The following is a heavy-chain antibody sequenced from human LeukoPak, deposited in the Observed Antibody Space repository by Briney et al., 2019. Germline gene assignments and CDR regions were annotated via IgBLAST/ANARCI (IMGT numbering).Heavy chain of an antibody. D-gene: IGHD1-26*01. Sequence: GASVKVSCKASGYTFTGYYMHWVRQAPGQGLEWMGWINPNSGGTNYAQKFQGRVTMIRDTSISTAYMELSRLRSDDTAVYYCARIYSGSYSTDDYWGQGTLVTVSS. CDR1: GYTFTGYY. J-gene: IGHJ4*02. V-gene: IGHV1-2*02. CDR2: INPNSGGT. CDR3: ARIYSGSYSTDDY.